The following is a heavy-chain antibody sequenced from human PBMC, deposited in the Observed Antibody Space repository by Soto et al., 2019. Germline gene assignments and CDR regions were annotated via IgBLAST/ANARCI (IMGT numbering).Heavy chain of an antibody. V-gene: IGHV3-21*01. CDR3: SSKSYYVDSGFYDY. CDR1: GFSFSRHS. J-gene: IGHJ4*02. CDR2: ISPTSEYI. Sequence: GGSLRLSCAASGFSFSRHSMNWVRQAPGKGLEWVSSISPTSEYIYHADSVKGRFTISRDNAKNSLYLQMDSLRADDTAVYYCSSKSYYVDSGFYDYWGPGALVTVSS. D-gene: IGHD3-22*01.